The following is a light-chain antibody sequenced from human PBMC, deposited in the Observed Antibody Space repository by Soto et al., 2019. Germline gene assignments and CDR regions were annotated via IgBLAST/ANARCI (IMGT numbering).Light chain of an antibody. CDR2: GAS. CDR1: QSVSSSY. V-gene: IGKV3-20*01. CDR3: QRYGSLLT. Sequence: EIVLTQSPGTLSLSPGDRATLSCRASQSVSSSYLAWYQQKPGQAPRLLIYGASSRATGIPDRFSGSGSGTDFTLTISRLEPEDFAVYYWQRYGSLLTFGGGTKVEIK. J-gene: IGKJ4*01.